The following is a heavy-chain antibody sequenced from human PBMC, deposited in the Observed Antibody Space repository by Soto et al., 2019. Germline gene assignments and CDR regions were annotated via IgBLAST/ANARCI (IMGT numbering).Heavy chain of an antibody. D-gene: IGHD6-19*01. CDR1: GGSISNYY. Sequence: SETLSLTCTVSGGSISNYYWSWIRQPPGKGLEWIGYIYYSGSTNYNPSLKSRVTISVDTSKNQFSLKLSSVTAADTAVYYCARDGAGYSSGWYEGWFDPWGHGTLVTVSS. V-gene: IGHV4-59*01. J-gene: IGHJ5*02. CDR2: IYYSGST. CDR3: ARDGAGYSSGWYEGWFDP.